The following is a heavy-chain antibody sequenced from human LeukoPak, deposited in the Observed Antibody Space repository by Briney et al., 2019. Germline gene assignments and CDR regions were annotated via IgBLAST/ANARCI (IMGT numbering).Heavy chain of an antibody. CDR3: ASDPPYTSSSAW. J-gene: IGHJ4*02. D-gene: IGHD2-2*01. Sequence: SVKVSCKASGFTFTSTAVQWVRQARGQRLEWIGWILVGSGNTNYAQMFQERVTLTWDVSTSTAYMVLSSLRSEDTAIYYCASDPPYTSSSAWWGQGALVTVSS. V-gene: IGHV1-58*01. CDR1: GFTFTSTA. CDR2: ILVGSGNT.